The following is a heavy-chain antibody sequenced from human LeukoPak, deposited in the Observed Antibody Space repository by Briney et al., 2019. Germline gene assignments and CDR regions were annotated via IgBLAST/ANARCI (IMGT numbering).Heavy chain of an antibody. Sequence: PGGSLRLSCAASGFTFSSYAMSWLRQTPQKGLAWVSGISVTGDITYYADSVKGRFTTARDNSRTTLYLQLNSLRADDTAVYYCAKSHIARYPLQYYFDLWGQGAQVIVSS. D-gene: IGHD2-21*01. CDR2: ISVTGDIT. J-gene: IGHJ4*02. CDR3: AKSHIARYPLQYYFDL. CDR1: GFTFSSYA. V-gene: IGHV3-23*01.